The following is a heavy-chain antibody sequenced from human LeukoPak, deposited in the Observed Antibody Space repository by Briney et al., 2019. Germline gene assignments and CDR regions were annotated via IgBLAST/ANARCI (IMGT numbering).Heavy chain of an antibody. Sequence: GGSLRLSCAASGFTFSGSAMHWVCQASGKGLEWVGRIRSKANNYATAYAASVKGRFTISRDNSRNTAYMQMNSLKTEDTAVYYCTRDGGRSSSSGYWGQGTLVTVSS. V-gene: IGHV3-73*01. D-gene: IGHD6-6*01. J-gene: IGHJ4*02. CDR3: TRDGGRSSSSGY. CDR2: IRSKANNYAT. CDR1: GFTFSGSA.